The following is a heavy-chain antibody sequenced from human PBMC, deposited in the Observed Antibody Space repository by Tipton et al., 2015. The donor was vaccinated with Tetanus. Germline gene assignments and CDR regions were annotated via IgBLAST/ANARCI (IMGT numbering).Heavy chain of an antibody. D-gene: IGHD3-22*01. J-gene: IGHJ2*01. CDR2: IYYSGST. CDR1: GDSIGSGGYY. CDR3: VGGIANDYYDTSGYSSGYWYFDL. Sequence: LRLSCTVSGDSIGSGGYYWSWIRRHPGKGLEWIGYIYYSGSTFYNPSLRSRLAMSVDTSKNQFSLKLGSVAAADTAVYYCVGGIANDYYDTSGYSSGYWYFDLWGRGTLVTVSS. V-gene: IGHV4-31*02.